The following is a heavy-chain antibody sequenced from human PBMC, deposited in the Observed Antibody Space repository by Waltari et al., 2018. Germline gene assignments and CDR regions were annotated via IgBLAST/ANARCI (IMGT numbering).Heavy chain of an antibody. V-gene: IGHV4-38-2*01. CDR1: GFTFSNYG. J-gene: IGHJ6*02. CDR3: ARGGGLLRGVSGYGYGMDV. CDR2: INHSGLT. Sequence: QVQLVESGGGVVQPGRSLRLSCAASGFTFSNYGMHWVRQAPGKGLEWMGTINHSGLTYYNPSLKSRVTISVDTSKNHFSLEMRSVTAADTAVYYCARGGGLLRGVSGYGYGMDVWGQGTTVTVSS. D-gene: IGHD3-10*01.